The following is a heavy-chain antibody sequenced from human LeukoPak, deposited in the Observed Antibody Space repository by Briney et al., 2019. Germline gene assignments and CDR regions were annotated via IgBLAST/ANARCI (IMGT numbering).Heavy chain of an antibody. CDR3: AGLNTIFGVGHDN. Sequence: SQTLSLTSTLSSGSISSYYWSWIPQPAGKGLGWIGRIYTSGSTNYNPALTSRVTMSVDTSKIQFALKLSSVTAADTAVYYCAGLNTIFGVGHDNWGQGTLVTVSS. CDR2: IYTSGST. J-gene: IGHJ4*02. V-gene: IGHV4-4*07. D-gene: IGHD3-3*01. CDR1: SGSISSYY.